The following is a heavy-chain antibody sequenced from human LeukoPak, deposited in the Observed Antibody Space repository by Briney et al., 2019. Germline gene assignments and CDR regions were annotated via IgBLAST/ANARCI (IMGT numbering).Heavy chain of an antibody. V-gene: IGHV3-7*01. D-gene: IGHD7-27*01. J-gene: IGHJ4*02. CDR3: ARDPAWGAIDY. Sequence: GGSLRLSCAVSGFSIRSSWMSWVRQTPGKGLEWVADMNEDGSATWYADSVKGRFTVSRDNAKNSVDLQMSSLRAEDTAVYYCARDPAWGAIDYWGQGTLVTVSS. CDR1: GFSIRSSW. CDR2: MNEDGSAT.